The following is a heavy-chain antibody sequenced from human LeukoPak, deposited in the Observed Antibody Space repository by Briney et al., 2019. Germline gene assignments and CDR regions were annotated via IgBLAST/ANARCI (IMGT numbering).Heavy chain of an antibody. V-gene: IGHV3-7*04. Sequence: GGSLRLSCAASGFTFSSYAMHWVRQAPGKGLEWVANVKEDGTEKYYVDSVKGRFTISRDNSKDSLYLQMNSLRVEDTAVYYCARAFAGSRGYWGQGTLVTVSS. D-gene: IGHD3-3*01. J-gene: IGHJ4*02. CDR2: VKEDGTEK. CDR3: ARAFAGSRGY. CDR1: GFTFSSYA.